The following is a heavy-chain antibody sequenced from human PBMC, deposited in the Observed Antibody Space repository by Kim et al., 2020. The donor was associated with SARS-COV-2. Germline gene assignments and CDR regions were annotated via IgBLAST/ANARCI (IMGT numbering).Heavy chain of an antibody. J-gene: IGHJ3*02. D-gene: IGHD3-9*01. CDR3: ARECDIVTVYAFDI. V-gene: IGHV3-21*01. Sequence: ATSVTSRLTITRDNAKNSLYQQMNSLTAEDTAVYYCARECDIVTVYAFDIWGRGTMVAVAS.